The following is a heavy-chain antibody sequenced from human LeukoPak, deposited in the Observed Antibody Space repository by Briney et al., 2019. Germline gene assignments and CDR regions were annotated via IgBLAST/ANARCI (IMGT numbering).Heavy chain of an antibody. CDR2: VSGSDPST. D-gene: IGHD2-8*02. Sequence: PGGSQGLSCAASGFPFSRYAMNWVRQAPGKGLEWVATVSGSDPSTYYADSVKGRFTISRDNSKNTLYMQMNSLRAEDTAVYYCTKFDAPSGRENYWGQGTRVPVFS. CDR1: GFPFSRYA. CDR3: TKFDAPSGRENY. J-gene: IGHJ4*02. V-gene: IGHV3-23*01.